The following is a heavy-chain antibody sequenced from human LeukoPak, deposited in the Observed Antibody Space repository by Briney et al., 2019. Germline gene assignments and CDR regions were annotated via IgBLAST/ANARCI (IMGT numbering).Heavy chain of an antibody. CDR2: INPSGGST. CDR1: GYTFTSYY. V-gene: IGHV1-46*01. D-gene: IGHD2-15*01. J-gene: IGHJ3*02. Sequence: ASVKVSCKASGYTFTSYYMHWVRQAPGQGLEWMGIINPSGGSTSYAQKFQGRVTMTRDTSTSTVYMELSSVRSEDTAVYYCARVGRSPRAFDIWGQGTMVTVSS. CDR3: ARVGRSPRAFDI.